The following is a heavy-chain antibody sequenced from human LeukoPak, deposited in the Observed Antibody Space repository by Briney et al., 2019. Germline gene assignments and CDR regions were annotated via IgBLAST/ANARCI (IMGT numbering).Heavy chain of an antibody. Sequence: PSETLSLTCTVSGGSISSGGYYWGWIRQHPGKGLEWIGYIYYSGSTYYNPSLKSRVTISVDTSKNQFSLKLSSVTAADTAVYYCARVGRNCSGGSCYVDYWGQGTLVTVSS. J-gene: IGHJ4*02. CDR1: GGSISSGGYY. V-gene: IGHV4-31*03. CDR3: ARVGRNCSGGSCYVDY. D-gene: IGHD2-15*01. CDR2: IYYSGST.